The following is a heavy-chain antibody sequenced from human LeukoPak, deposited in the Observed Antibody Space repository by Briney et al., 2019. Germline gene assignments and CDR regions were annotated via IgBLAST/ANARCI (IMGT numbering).Heavy chain of an antibody. CDR2: IDANNGDT. J-gene: IGHJ4*02. Sequence: ASVEISCKASGYTFRGNYIHWLRQAPGQGLEWMGWIDANNGDTKSAQKFQGRVTMSRDTSISTAYMDLSSLSPDDAAVYYCARDPSSVTLYFFDYWGQGTLVTVSS. CDR1: GYTFRGNY. V-gene: IGHV1-2*02. CDR3: ARDPSSVTLYFFDY. D-gene: IGHD4-11*01.